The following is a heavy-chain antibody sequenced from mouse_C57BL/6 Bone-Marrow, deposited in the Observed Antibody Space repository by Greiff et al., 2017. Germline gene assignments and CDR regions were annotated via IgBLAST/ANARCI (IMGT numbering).Heavy chain of an antibody. V-gene: IGHV1-63*01. CDR3: AIRGITRYFDV. CDR1: GYTFTNYW. J-gene: IGHJ1*03. D-gene: IGHD2-4*01. CDR2: IYPGGGYT. Sequence: VHLVESGAELVRPGTSVKMSCKASGYTFTNYWIRWAKQRPGHGLEWIGDIYPGGGYTNYNEKFKGKATLTADKSSSTAYMQVSSLTSEDSAIYYCAIRGITRYFDVWGTGTTVTVSS.